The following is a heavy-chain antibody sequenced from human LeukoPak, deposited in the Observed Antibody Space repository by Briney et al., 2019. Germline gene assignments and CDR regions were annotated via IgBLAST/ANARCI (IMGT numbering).Heavy chain of an antibody. CDR2: ISGSGGST. J-gene: IGHJ1*01. Sequence: PGGSLRLSCAASGFTFSSYAMSWVRQAPGKGLEWVSAISGSGGSTYYADSVKGRFTISRDNSKNSLYLQMNSLRTEDTALYYCAKDAWGSSSGEYFQHWGQGTLVTVSS. CDR1: GFTFSSYA. CDR3: AKDAWGSSSGEYFQH. V-gene: IGHV3-23*01. D-gene: IGHD6-6*01.